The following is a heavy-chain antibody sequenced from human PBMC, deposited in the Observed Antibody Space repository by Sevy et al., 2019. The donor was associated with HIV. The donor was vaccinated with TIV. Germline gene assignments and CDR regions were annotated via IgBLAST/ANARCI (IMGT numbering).Heavy chain of an antibody. CDR2: IKQDGSEK. D-gene: IGHD3-22*01. CDR1: GFTFSSYW. CDR3: AREENYYSYYFDY. V-gene: IGHV3-7*01. J-gene: IGHJ4*02. Sequence: GGSLRLSCAASGFTFSSYWMSWVRQAPGKGLEWVANIKQDGSEKYYVDSVKVRFTISRDNAKNSLYLQMNSLRAEDTAVYYCAREENYYSYYFDYWGQGTLVTVSS.